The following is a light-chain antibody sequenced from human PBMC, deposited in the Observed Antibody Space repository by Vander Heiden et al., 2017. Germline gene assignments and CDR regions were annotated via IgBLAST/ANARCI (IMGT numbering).Light chain of an antibody. CDR3: QQRYSTPRLT. CDR2: AAS. Sequence: DIQMPQSPSSLSASVGARVTITCRASQSISSYLNWYQQNPGKAPKLLIYAASSLQSGVPSRFIGSGSGTDFTLTISSLQPEDFATYYCQQRYSTPRLTFGGGTKVEIK. V-gene: IGKV1-39*01. J-gene: IGKJ4*01. CDR1: QSISSY.